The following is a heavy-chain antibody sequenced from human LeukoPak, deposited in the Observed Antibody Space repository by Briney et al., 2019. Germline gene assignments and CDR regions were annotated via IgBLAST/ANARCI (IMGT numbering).Heavy chain of an antibody. J-gene: IGHJ4*02. CDR1: GFTFSSYG. CDR2: IRYDGSNK. Sequence: GGSLRLSCAASGFTFSSYGMHWVRQAPGKGLEWVAFIRYDGSNKYYADSVKGRFTISRDISKNTLYLQMSSLRAEDTAVYYCARRAGGYSHPYDYWGQGVLVTVSS. D-gene: IGHD4-23*01. CDR3: ARRAGGYSHPYDY. V-gene: IGHV3-30*02.